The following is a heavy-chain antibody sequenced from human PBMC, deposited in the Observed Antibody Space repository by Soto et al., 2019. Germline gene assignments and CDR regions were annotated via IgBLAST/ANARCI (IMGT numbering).Heavy chain of an antibody. CDR3: VRGGIAGHWFDP. J-gene: IGHJ5*02. V-gene: IGHV4-31*03. CDR1: RAFINSGGFY. CDR2: IFHSGST. D-gene: IGHD2-15*01. Sequence: QVQLQESGPGLVQPSETLSLTCSVSRAFINSGGFYYRWIRQPPGKGLEWLGYIFHSGSTLYTPSLRGRLTLSADTSRNQLSLHLTSVTAADTAVYYCVRGGIAGHWFDPWGQGILVTVSS.